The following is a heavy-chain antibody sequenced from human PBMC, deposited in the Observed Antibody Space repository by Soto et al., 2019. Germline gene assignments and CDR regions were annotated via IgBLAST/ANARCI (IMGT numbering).Heavy chain of an antibody. CDR1: GFTFSSHT. J-gene: IGHJ4*02. V-gene: IGHV3-23*01. CDR3: AEDIWVAHY. D-gene: IGHD2-15*01. Sequence: GGSLRLSCAASGFTFSSHTMSWVRQAPGKGLEWVSAISGSADIIYYADSVKGRFTISRDNSKNTLYLQMNGLRAEDTAVYYSAEDIWVAHYWGQGTLVTVSS. CDR2: ISGSADII.